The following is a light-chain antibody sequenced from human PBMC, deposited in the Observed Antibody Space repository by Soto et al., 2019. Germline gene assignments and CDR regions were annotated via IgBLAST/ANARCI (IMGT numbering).Light chain of an antibody. Sequence: EIVMTQSPATLSVSPGERATLSCRASQSVSSDLAWYQQKPGQAPRLLIYGASTRATGIPARFSGSGSGTEFTLTISSLQSGDFALYYCQQYNNWLTWTFGQGTKVEIK. CDR2: GAS. CDR1: QSVSSD. V-gene: IGKV3-15*01. CDR3: QQYNNWLTWT. J-gene: IGKJ1*01.